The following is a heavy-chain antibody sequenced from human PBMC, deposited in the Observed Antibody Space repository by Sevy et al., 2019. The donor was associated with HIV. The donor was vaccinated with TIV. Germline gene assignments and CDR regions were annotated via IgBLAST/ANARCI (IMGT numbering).Heavy chain of an antibody. CDR2: IKQDGSEK. J-gene: IGHJ4*02. Sequence: GGSLRLSCAASGFTLSSLWMSWVRQAPGKGLEWVANIKQDGSEKYYVDSVKDRFTISRDNAKNSLYLQMNSLRAEDTAVYYCVPSGGGHAGYWGQGTLVTVSS. CDR3: VPSGGGHAGY. D-gene: IGHD2-15*01. CDR1: GFTLSSLW. V-gene: IGHV3-7*01.